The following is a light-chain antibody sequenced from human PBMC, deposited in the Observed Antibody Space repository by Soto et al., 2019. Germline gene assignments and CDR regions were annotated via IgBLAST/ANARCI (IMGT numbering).Light chain of an antibody. CDR2: GAS. J-gene: IGKJ4*01. Sequence: EVVLTQSPGTLSLSPGDRATLSCTASQSVSSNSLAWYQQIPGQPPRLLIYGASSRATGVPDRFTGSGSETHFTLTITRLETEDFAVFYCQPSGRAPPLTFGGGTEVEIK. CDR1: QSVSSNS. V-gene: IGKV3-20*01. CDR3: QPSGRAPPLT.